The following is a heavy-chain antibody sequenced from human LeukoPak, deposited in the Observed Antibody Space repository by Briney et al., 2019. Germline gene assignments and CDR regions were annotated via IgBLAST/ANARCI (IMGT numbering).Heavy chain of an antibody. D-gene: IGHD2-8*02. CDR2: ISSSSSTI. CDR3: ARGDVWSGPDGAFDI. CDR1: GFTFSSYW. V-gene: IGHV3-48*04. J-gene: IGHJ3*02. Sequence: GGSLRLSCAASGFTFSSYWMSWVRQAPGKGLEWVSYISSSSSTIYYADSVKGRFTISRDNAKNSLYLQMNSLRAEDTAVYYCARGDVWSGPDGAFDIWGQGTMVTVSS.